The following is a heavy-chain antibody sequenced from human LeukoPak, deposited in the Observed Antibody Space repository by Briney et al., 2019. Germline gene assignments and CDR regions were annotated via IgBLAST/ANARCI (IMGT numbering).Heavy chain of an antibody. CDR3: AATIKRDYGDTNLDY. V-gene: IGHV4-59*01. D-gene: IGHD4/OR15-4a*01. Sequence: MSSETLSLTCTVPGDSLSSYFWSWIRQPPGKGLEWIGYLHNGVHTNYNPSLKSRVAISGDTSKNQVSLKLTSVTAADTAVYYCAATIKRDYGDTNLDYWGQGTLVTVSS. CDR2: LHNGVHT. CDR1: GDSLSSYF. J-gene: IGHJ4*02.